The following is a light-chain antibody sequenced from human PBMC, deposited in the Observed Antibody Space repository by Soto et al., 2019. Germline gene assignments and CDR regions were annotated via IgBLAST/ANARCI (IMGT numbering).Light chain of an antibody. J-gene: IGKJ4*01. CDR1: QSVSSSY. CDR2: DAS. Sequence: ESVLTQSPATLSLSPGERATLSCGASQSVSSSYVAWYQQKPGLAPRLLIYDASSRATGIPDRFSGSGSGTDFTLTIGRLEPEDFAVYYCQQYDNSAPVSFAGGTKVDIK. CDR3: QQYDNSAPVS. V-gene: IGKV3D-20*01.